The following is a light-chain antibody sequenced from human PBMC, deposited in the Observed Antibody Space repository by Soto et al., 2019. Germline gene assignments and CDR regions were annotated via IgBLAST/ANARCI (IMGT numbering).Light chain of an antibody. Sequence: EMVLTQSPGTLSLSPGEIATLSCRASQTGNYNLLAWYQQRPGQAPRLLTYDASRRAPGIPDRFIDSGSGTDFTLYSSRLEPEDFAVYYCHHFGTSQPTFGGGTKVEIK. J-gene: IGKJ4*01. CDR3: HHFGTSQPT. CDR2: DAS. V-gene: IGKV3-20*01. CDR1: QTGNYNL.